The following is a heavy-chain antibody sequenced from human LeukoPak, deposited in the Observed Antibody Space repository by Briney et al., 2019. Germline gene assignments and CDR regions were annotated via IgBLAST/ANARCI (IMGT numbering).Heavy chain of an antibody. Sequence: GGSLRHSCAASGFTFSSYAMSWVRQSPGKGLEWVSAISGSGGNTYSADSVKGRCTISRDNSKKTLFLHMNSLRAEDTAVYYCARGMSATSGYLELEYWGQGTLVTVST. CDR2: ISGSGGNT. V-gene: IGHV3-23*01. J-gene: IGHJ4*02. CDR3: ARGMSATSGYLELEY. CDR1: GFTFSSYA. D-gene: IGHD3-22*01.